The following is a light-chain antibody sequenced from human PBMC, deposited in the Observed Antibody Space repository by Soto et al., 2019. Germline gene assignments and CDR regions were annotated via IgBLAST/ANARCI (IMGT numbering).Light chain of an antibody. CDR3: HQRSDWPST. J-gene: IGKJ4*01. Sequence: EIVLTQSPATLSLSPGDRATLSCRASQSVRSYLAWYQQKPGQAPRLLIYDASNRATGIPARFSGSGSGTDFTLTTTSLEPEDFAVYYCHQRSDWPSTFGGGTKVEIK. V-gene: IGKV3-11*01. CDR2: DAS. CDR1: QSVRSY.